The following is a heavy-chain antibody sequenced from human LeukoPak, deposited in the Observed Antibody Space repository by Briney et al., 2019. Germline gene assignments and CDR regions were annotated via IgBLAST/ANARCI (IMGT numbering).Heavy chain of an antibody. CDR2: IRYDGSNK. CDR1: GFTFSSYG. J-gene: IGHJ4*02. V-gene: IGHV3-30*02. CDR3: ARVMGYSYGSDFDY. Sequence: GGSLRLSCAASGFTFSSYGMHWVRQAPGKGLEWVSFIRYDGSNKYYADSVKGRFTISRDNSKNSLYLQMNSLRAEDTAVYYCARVMGYSYGSDFDYWGQGTLVTVSS. D-gene: IGHD5-18*01.